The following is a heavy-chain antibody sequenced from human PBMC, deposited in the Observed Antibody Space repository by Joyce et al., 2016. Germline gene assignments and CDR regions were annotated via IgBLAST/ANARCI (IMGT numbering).Heavy chain of an antibody. Sequence: QVQLVQSGAEVRKPGSSVKVSCKASGGTFSTYAITWVRQAPGQRLEWVGGIVPVLGTANYPRKFQGRVTITADEPTTTAYMEVRSLRSEETAVYYCARDAIGGVERPNEFFDHWGQGTLVTVSP. D-gene: IGHD1-26*01. CDR3: ARDAIGGVERPNEFFDH. CDR1: GGTFSTYA. CDR2: IVPVLGTA. V-gene: IGHV1-69*11. J-gene: IGHJ4*02.